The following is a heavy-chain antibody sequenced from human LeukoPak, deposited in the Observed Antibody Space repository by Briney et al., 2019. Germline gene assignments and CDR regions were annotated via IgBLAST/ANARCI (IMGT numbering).Heavy chain of an antibody. CDR2: INPNSGGT. V-gene: IGHV1-2*02. D-gene: IGHD3-22*01. CDR1: GYTFTDYY. CDR3: ARDARPYYDSSGYQVRDY. Sequence: GASVKVSCKASGYTFTDYYIHWVRQAPGQGLEWMGWINPNSGGTNYAQKFQGRVTMTRDTSISTAYMELSRLRCDDTAVYYCARDARPYYDSSGYQVRDYWGQGTLVTVSS. J-gene: IGHJ4*02.